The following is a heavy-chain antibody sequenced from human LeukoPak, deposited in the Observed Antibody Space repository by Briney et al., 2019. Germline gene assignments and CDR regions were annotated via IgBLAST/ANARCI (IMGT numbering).Heavy chain of an antibody. CDR3: ARALDGTRNAFDI. Sequence: GGSLRLSCAASGFTFSSYSMNWVRQAPGEGLVWVSRISSDGSSTNYADSVKGRFTISGDSAKDTLYLQMNSLRAEDTAVYYCARALDGTRNAFDIWGQGTMVTVSS. CDR1: GFTFSSYS. D-gene: IGHD5-24*01. CDR2: ISSDGSST. J-gene: IGHJ3*02. V-gene: IGHV3-74*01.